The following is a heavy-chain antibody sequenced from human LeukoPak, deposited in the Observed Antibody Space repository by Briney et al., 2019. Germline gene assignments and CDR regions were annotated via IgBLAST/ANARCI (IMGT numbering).Heavy chain of an antibody. CDR2: IYYSGRT. Sequence: KASETLSLTCTVSGGSISSYYWSWLRQPPGKGLEGIGYIYYSGRTNYNPSLKSRVTISGDKSKNKFSLKLRSVTAADTAVYYCARDRVGQQLVGRKNNYYYMDFWGKGTTVTISS. CDR1: GGSISSYY. J-gene: IGHJ6*03. CDR3: ARDRVGQQLVGRKNNYYYMDF. D-gene: IGHD6-13*01. V-gene: IGHV4-59*01.